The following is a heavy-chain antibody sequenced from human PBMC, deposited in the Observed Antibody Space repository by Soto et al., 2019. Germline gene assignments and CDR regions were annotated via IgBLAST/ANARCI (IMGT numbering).Heavy chain of an antibody. V-gene: IGHV3-33*01. CDR2: IWYDGSNK. CDR1: GFTFSSDG. D-gene: IGHD2-2*01. J-gene: IGHJ4*02. Sequence: GVSMRISCAASGFTFSSDGMHWVRQAPGKGLEWVAVIWYDGSNKYYADSVKGRFTISRDNSKNTLYLQMNSLRAEDTAVYSCARGPSSLTRFDYWGQGT. CDR3: ARGPSSLTRFDY.